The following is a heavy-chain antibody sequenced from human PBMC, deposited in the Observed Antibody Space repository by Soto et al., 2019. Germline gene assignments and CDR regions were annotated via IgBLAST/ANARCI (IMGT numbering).Heavy chain of an antibody. CDR2: IYYSGST. CDR1: GDSISSGDYY. CDR3: ARARRVGSTRLGLPNLDY. V-gene: IGHV4-30-4*01. Sequence: QVRLQESGPGLVKPSQTLSLTCTVSGDSISSGDYYWSWIRQPPGKGLEWIGYIYYSGSTYYNPSLKRRPTISVDTSKDQFSLKLTSLTAADTAVYYCARARRVGSTRLGLPNLDYWGQGSLVTVSS. D-gene: IGHD1-26*01. J-gene: IGHJ4*02.